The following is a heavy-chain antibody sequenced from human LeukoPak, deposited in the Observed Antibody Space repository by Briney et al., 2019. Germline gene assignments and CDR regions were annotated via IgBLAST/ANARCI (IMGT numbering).Heavy chain of an antibody. Sequence: SETLSLTCAVYGGSFSGYYWSWIRQPPGKGLEWIGEINHSGSTNYNPSLKSRVTISVGTSKNQFSLKLSSVTAADTAVYYCASRPYYYDSSGSASDYWGQGTLVTVSS. J-gene: IGHJ4*02. CDR2: INHSGST. CDR1: GGSFSGYY. D-gene: IGHD3-22*01. V-gene: IGHV4-34*01. CDR3: ASRPYYYDSSGSASDY.